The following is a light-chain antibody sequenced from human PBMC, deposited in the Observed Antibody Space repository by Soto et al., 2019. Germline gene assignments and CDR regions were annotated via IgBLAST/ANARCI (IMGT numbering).Light chain of an antibody. Sequence: DIQMTHSPSSLSASIGDSVTITCRASQTIIGYLNWYQQKPGKAPRLLINAASNLQSGVPSRFRGSGSETDFTLTITSLQPEDFATYYCKQSYTTPRTFGQGTKVEIX. CDR3: KQSYTTPRT. J-gene: IGKJ1*01. V-gene: IGKV1-39*01. CDR1: QTIIGY. CDR2: AAS.